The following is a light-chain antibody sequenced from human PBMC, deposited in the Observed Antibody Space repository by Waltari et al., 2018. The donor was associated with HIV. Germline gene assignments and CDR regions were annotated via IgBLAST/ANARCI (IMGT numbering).Light chain of an antibody. V-gene: IGLV2-14*03. J-gene: IGLJ3*02. Sequence: QSALTKPASVPGSPGQSVITACTGTTTLIGGSTYVSWYQHRPGEAPKLIIFHVDSRPTGISSRFSGSKSGNTASLTISGLQAEDEADFYCASYLNFGSLVFGGGTKLTVL. CDR3: ASYLNFGSLV. CDR2: HVD. CDR1: TTLIGGSTY.